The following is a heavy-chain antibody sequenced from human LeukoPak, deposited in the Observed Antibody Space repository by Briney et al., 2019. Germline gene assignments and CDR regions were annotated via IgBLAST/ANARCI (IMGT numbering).Heavy chain of an antibody. CDR1: GFTFSRYR. CDR2: INQDGSEK. D-gene: IGHD1-26*01. CDR3: AGESPYSGSDGFDY. J-gene: IGHJ4*02. Sequence: PGGSLRLSCAASGFTFSRYRMSWVRQAPGKGLEWVANINQDGSEKYYVDSVKGRFTISRDNAKNSLYLQMNSLRAEDTAVYYCAGESPYSGSDGFDYWGQGTLVTVSS. V-gene: IGHV3-7*01.